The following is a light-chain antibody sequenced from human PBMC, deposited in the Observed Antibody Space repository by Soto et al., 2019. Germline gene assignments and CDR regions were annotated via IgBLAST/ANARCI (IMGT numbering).Light chain of an antibody. CDR1: QTVGGT. CDR2: GAS. J-gene: IGKJ4*01. CDR3: QQYNKWPLT. V-gene: IGKV3-15*01. Sequence: EIVMTQSPATLSVSPGERATLSCRASQTVGGTLAWYQQKPGQAPRLLIYGASTRATGISARFSGSGSGTEFALTISYLQSEDFAVYYCQQYNKWPLTFGGGTKVEIK.